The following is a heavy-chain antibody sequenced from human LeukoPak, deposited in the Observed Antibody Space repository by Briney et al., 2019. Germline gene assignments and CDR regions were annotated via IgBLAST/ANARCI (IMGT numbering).Heavy chain of an antibody. CDR1: GFTVSSNP. CDR3: ARDKGTSYLSSFDY. CDR2: IFSST. J-gene: IGHJ4*02. D-gene: IGHD6-6*01. V-gene: IGHV3-66*03. Sequence: GGSLRLSCTVSGFTVSSNPMSWVRQAPGKGLEWVSFIFSSTHYSDSVKGRFTISRDNSKNTLYLQMNSLRAADTAVYYCARDKGTSYLSSFDYWGQGTLVTVSS.